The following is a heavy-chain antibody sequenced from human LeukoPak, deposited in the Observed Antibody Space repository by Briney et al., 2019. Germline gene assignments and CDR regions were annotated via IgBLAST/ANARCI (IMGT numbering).Heavy chain of an antibody. CDR1: GFTFNIYE. CDR3: ARGYSTYISASLAFDY. V-gene: IGHV3-48*03. J-gene: IGHJ4*02. CDR2: IGSSGTTI. Sequence: GGSLRLSCAASGFTFNIYEMNWVRQAPGKGLEWVSYIGSSGTTIHYADSVKGRFTISRDNAKNSLYLQMNSLRAEDTAVYYCARGYSTYISASLAFDYWGQGTLVTVSS. D-gene: IGHD6-19*01.